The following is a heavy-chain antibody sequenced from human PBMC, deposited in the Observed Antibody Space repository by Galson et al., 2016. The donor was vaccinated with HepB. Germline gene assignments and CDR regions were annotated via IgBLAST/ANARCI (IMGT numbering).Heavy chain of an antibody. CDR1: GFTFSSYG. D-gene: IGHD3-22*01. CDR3: ARVDEGYYYLIDY. V-gene: IGHV3-48*02. Sequence: SLRLSCAASGFTFSSYGMHWVRQAPGKGLEWVSYITGSSDFIKYADSVKGRFTVSRDNAKNSVYLQMNSLRDEDTAVYYCARVDEGYYYLIDYWGQGTLVTVSS. CDR2: ITGSSDFI. J-gene: IGHJ4*02.